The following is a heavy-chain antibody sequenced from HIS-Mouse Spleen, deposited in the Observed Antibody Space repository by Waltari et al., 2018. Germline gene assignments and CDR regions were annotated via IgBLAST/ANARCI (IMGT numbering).Heavy chain of an antibody. CDR1: GFSLSTSGMV. CDR3: ARIAEGYSSGWYAFDY. J-gene: IGHJ4*02. CDR2: IDWDDDK. D-gene: IGHD6-19*01. V-gene: IGHV2-70*15. Sequence: QVTLRESGPALVKPTQTLTLTCTFSGFSLSTSGMVVSWIRKPPGKALEWLARIDWDDDKYYSTSLKTQITISKYPSKNQVVLTMTNMDPVDSATYYCARIAEGYSSGWYAFDYWGQGTLVTVSS.